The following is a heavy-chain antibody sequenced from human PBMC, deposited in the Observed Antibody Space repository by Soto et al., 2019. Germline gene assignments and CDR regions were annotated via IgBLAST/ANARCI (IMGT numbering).Heavy chain of an antibody. Sequence: GGSLRLSCAASGFTFSSYAMSWVRQAPGKGLEWVSAISGSGGSTYYADSVKGRFTISRDNSKNTLYLQMNSLRAEDTAVYYCAKDLGIYYYDSSGYYWDDWGQGTLVTVSS. CDR3: AKDLGIYYYDSSGYYWDD. CDR1: GFTFSSYA. CDR2: ISGSGGST. V-gene: IGHV3-23*01. J-gene: IGHJ4*02. D-gene: IGHD3-22*01.